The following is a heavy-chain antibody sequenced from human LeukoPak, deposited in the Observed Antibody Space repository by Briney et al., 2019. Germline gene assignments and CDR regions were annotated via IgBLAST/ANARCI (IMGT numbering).Heavy chain of an antibody. CDR1: GGSISSYY. V-gene: IGHV4-34*01. CDR2: INHSGST. Sequence: SETLSLTCTVSGGSISSYYWSWIRQPPGKGLEWIGEINHSGSTNYNPSLKSRVTISVDTSKNQFSLKLSSVTAADTAVYYCARGSKGRAMVRGVIIHNFDYWGQGTLVTVSS. J-gene: IGHJ4*02. D-gene: IGHD3-10*01. CDR3: ARGSKGRAMVRGVIIHNFDY.